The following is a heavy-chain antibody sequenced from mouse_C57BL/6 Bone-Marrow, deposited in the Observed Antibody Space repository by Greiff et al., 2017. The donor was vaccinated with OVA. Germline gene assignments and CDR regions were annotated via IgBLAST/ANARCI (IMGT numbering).Heavy chain of an antibody. V-gene: IGHV5S21*01. Sequence: EVKLVESGEGLVKPGGSLKLSCAASGFTFSSYAMSWVRQTPEKRLEWVAYISSGGDYIYYADTVKGRFTISKDNARNTLYRQMSSLKSDDTAMYYCRGSTMITHYAMDYWGQGTSVTVSS. J-gene: IGHJ4*01. CDR1: GFTFSSYA. CDR3: RGSTMITHYAMDY. CDR2: ISSGGDYI. D-gene: IGHD2-4*01.